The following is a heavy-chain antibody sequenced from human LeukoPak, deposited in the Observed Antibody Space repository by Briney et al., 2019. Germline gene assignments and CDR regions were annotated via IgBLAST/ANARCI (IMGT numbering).Heavy chain of an antibody. CDR1: GFTFSTYA. J-gene: IGHJ4*02. CDR2: ISGSGGTT. D-gene: IGHD3-22*01. CDR3: ARAYEIVVVIPANFDY. Sequence: GGSLRLSCAASGFTFSTYAMSWVRRAPGKGLEWVSAISGSGGTTYYADSVKGRFTISRDNSKNTLYLQMNSLRAEDTAVYYCARAYEIVVVIPANFDYWGQGTLVPVSS. V-gene: IGHV3-23*01.